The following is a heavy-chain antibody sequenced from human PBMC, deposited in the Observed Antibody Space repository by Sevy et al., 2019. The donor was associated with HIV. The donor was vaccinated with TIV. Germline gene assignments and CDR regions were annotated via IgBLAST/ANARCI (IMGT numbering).Heavy chain of an antibody. D-gene: IGHD4-17*01. J-gene: IGHJ4*02. CDR1: GFTFSSYA. CDR2: ISGSGGST. V-gene: IGHV3-23*01. Sequence: GGSLRLSCAASGFTFSSYAMSWVRQAPGKGLEWVSAISGSGGSTYYADSVKGRFIISRDNSKNTLYLQMSSLRAEDTAVYYCAKALVRVFYGDSIFFDYWGQGILVTVSS. CDR3: AKALVRVFYGDSIFFDY.